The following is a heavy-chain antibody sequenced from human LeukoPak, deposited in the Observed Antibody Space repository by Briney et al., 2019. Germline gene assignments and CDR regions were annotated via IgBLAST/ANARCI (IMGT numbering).Heavy chain of an antibody. D-gene: IGHD2-2*02. Sequence: GGSLRLSCVASGLTFSNYAMTWVRQGPGKGLEWVSAIGASDGKTYYADSVKGRFTISRDNSKNTLYLQMNSLRAEDTAVYYCARGAIVVVPAAILDWGQGTLVTVSS. CDR1: GLTFSNYA. CDR3: ARGAIVVVPAAILD. V-gene: IGHV3-23*01. CDR2: IGASDGKT. J-gene: IGHJ4*02.